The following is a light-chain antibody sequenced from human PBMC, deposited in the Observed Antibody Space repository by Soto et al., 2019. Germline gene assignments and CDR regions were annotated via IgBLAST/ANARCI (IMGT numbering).Light chain of an antibody. V-gene: IGLV1-40*01. CDR3: QSYDSNLRGVV. Sequence: QSVLTQPPSVSGAPGQRVTISCTGSSSNIGAGYDVHWYQQLPGTAPKLLIYGNSNRPSGVPDRFSGSKSGTSASLDITGRQGEDEADYYCQSYDSNLRGVVFGGGTKLTVL. CDR1: SSNIGAGYD. CDR2: GNS. J-gene: IGLJ2*01.